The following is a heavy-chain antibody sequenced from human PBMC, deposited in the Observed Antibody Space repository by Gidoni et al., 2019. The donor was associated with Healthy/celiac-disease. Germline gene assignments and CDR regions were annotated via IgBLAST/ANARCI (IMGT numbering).Heavy chain of an antibody. V-gene: IGHV1-69*01. CDR2: IIPIFGTA. CDR1: GGTFSSYA. Sequence: QVQLVQSGAEVTKPGSSVKVSCQASGGTFSSYAIRWVRQAPGQGLEWMGGIIPIFGTANYAQKFQGRVTITADESTSTAYMELSSLRSEDTAVYYCARVRPSDVDTALDFDYWGQGTLVTVSS. J-gene: IGHJ4*02. CDR3: ARVRPSDVDTALDFDY. D-gene: IGHD5-18*01.